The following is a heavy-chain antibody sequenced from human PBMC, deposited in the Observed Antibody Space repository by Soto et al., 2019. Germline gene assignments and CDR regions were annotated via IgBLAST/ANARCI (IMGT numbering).Heavy chain of an antibody. J-gene: IGHJ4*02. D-gene: IGHD4-17*01. CDR1: GFTFSTYW. V-gene: IGHV3-7*05. CDR3: ARWGDYIGGRGESFDY. CDR2: IMQEGTVK. Sequence: GGSLRLSCAASGFTFSTYWMNWVRQAPGKGLEWVASIMQEGTVKYYVDSVKGRFTISRDNAKKSLFLQMNSLRAEDTAVYYCARWGDYIGGRGESFDYWGQGTRVTVSS.